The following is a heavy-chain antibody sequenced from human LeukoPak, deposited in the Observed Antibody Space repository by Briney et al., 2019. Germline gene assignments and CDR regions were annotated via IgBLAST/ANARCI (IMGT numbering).Heavy chain of an antibody. D-gene: IGHD4-17*01. CDR3: ARGAHYGDISFDY. Sequence: ASVKVSCKASGHTFTGYYMHWVRQAPGQGLEWMGWINANSGDTKYAQKCQGRVTMTRDTSISTAYMELSSLRSEDTAVYYCARGAHYGDISFDYWGQGTLVTVSS. CDR2: INANSGDT. CDR1: GHTFTGYY. V-gene: IGHV1-2*02. J-gene: IGHJ4*02.